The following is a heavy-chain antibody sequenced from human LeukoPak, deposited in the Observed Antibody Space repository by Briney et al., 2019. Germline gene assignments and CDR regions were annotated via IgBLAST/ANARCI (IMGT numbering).Heavy chain of an antibody. Sequence: GGSPRLSCAASGFSFSSYEMNWVRQAPGKGLEGLSYISSSGATVYYAHSVKGRFTISRDNAQNSLHLQMDSLRAEDTAVCYCARVSVLGPWITPLDVWGPGTTVTVSS. CDR2: ISSSGATV. J-gene: IGHJ6*02. CDR1: GFSFSSYE. CDR3: ARVSVLGPWITPLDV. V-gene: IGHV3-48*03. D-gene: IGHD5-12*01.